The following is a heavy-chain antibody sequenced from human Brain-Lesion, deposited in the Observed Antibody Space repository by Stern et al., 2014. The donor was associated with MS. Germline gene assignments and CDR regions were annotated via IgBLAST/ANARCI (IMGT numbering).Heavy chain of an antibody. CDR3: ARMREYCSGGICFAGYYDS. Sequence: VTLRESGPVLVTPTETLTLTCSVSGFSLSNAAMGVSWIRPPPGKALECLAHIFSTGENAYPTSLKRRPTISNNTLTTPVFLPMTNMDPVDTATYYCARMREYCSGGICFAGYYDSWGQGTLVTVSS. V-gene: IGHV2-26*01. CDR2: IFSTGEN. CDR1: GFSLSNAAMG. D-gene: IGHD2-15*01. J-gene: IGHJ4*02.